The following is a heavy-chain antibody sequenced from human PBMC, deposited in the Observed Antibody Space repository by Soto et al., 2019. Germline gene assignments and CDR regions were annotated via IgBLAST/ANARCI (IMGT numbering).Heavy chain of an antibody. CDR1: GFTFSSYA. CDR2: ISYDGSNK. Sequence: GGSLRLSCAASGFTFSSYAMHWVRQAPGKGLEWVAVISYDGSNKYYADSVKGRFTISRDNSKNTLYLQMNSLRAEDTAVYYCARGGAVRYFDWLPICDYWGQGTLVTVS. V-gene: IGHV3-30-3*01. D-gene: IGHD3-9*01. J-gene: IGHJ4*02. CDR3: ARGGAVRYFDWLPICDY.